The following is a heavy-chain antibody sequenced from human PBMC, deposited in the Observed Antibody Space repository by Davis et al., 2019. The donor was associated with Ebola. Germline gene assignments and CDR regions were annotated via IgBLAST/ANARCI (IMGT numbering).Heavy chain of an antibody. D-gene: IGHD2/OR15-2a*01. CDR3: ARTTKTNIEDSGLGYNSFDS. Sequence: MPSETLSLTCAVYGGSSSGYYWNWIRQSPGKGLEWIGEISHTGYTNYNPSLRSRVAISVDSSKNQFSLKINSVTAADTATYYCARTTKTNIEDSGLGYNSFDSWGQGVLVTVSS. V-gene: IGHV4-34*01. CDR1: GGSSSGYY. J-gene: IGHJ5*01. CDR2: ISHTGYT.